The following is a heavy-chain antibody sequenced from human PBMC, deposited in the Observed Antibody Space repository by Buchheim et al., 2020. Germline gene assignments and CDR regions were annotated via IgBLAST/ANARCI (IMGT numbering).Heavy chain of an antibody. CDR2: VYSTGST. J-gene: IGHJ5*02. CDR3: ARLSGLKALDH. Sequence: QVQLQESGPGLVKSSETLSLTCTVSSASISGYYWNWIRRPPGKGLEWIGYVYSTGSTNYNPSFKSRVSISLDTSKNQFSLTLKSVSAADTAVYYCARLSGLKALDHWGPVT. CDR1: SASISGYY. V-gene: IGHV4-59*08.